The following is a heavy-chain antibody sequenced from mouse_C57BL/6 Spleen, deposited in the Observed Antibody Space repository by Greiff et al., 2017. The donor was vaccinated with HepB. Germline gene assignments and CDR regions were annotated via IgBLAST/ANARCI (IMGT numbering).Heavy chain of an antibody. CDR1: GYTFTSYW. J-gene: IGHJ1*03. V-gene: IGHV1-59*01. Sequence: QVQLQQSGAELVRPGTSVKLSCKASGYTFTSYWMHWVKQRPGQGLEWIGVIDPSDSYTNYNQKFKGKATLTVDTSSSTAYMQLSSLTSEDSAVYYCAREATVVAKGYFDVWGTGTTVTVSS. CDR3: AREATVVAKGYFDV. D-gene: IGHD1-1*01. CDR2: IDPSDSYT.